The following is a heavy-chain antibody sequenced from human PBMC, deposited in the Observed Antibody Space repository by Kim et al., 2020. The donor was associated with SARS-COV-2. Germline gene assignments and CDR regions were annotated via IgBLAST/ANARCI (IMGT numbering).Heavy chain of an antibody. D-gene: IGHD3-10*01. CDR3: ARHRRYSTSRIYYNVDFDY. J-gene: IGHJ4*02. CDR1: DDSIKRSDYY. CDR2: VSYYGNT. Sequence: SETLSLTCSVSDDSIKRSDYYWGWIRQPPGKGLEWIVTVSYYGNTYCAPSLKGPVTISIDTSSKQFSLKLASVTAADTAVYYCARHRRYSTSRIYYNVDFDYWGQGTLVTASS. V-gene: IGHV4-39*01.